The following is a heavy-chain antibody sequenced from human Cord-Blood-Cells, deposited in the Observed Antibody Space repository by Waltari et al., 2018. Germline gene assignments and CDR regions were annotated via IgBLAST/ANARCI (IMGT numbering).Heavy chain of an antibody. V-gene: IGHV4-31*03. J-gene: IGHJ4*02. D-gene: IGHD2-2*01. Sequence: QVQLQESGPGLVKPSQTLSLTCTVSGGSISSGGYYWSWIRQHPGKGLDWIGYIYYSGSTYYNPSLKSRVTISVDTSKNQFSLKLSSVTAADTAVYYCARGGCSSTSCYPFDYWGQGTLVTVSS. CDR1: GGSISSGGYY. CDR3: ARGGCSSTSCYPFDY. CDR2: IYYSGST.